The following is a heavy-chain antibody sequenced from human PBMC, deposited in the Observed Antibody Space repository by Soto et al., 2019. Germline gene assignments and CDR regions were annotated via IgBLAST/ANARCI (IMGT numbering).Heavy chain of an antibody. CDR1: GGSFSGYY. Sequence: SETLSLTCAVYGGSFSGYYWSWIRQPPGKGLEWIGEINHSGSTNYNPSLKSRVTISVDTSKNQFSLKLSSVTAADTAVYYCARNDWFDPWGRGTLVTVSS. CDR3: ARNDWFDP. J-gene: IGHJ5*02. CDR2: INHSGST. V-gene: IGHV4-34*01.